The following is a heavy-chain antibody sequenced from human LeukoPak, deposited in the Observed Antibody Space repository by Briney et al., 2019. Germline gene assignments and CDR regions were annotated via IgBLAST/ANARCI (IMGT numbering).Heavy chain of an antibody. V-gene: IGHV1-2*02. CDR1: GYTFTGYY. CDR3: ARDLLPYYDILTGSERTDY. CDR2: INPNSGGT. D-gene: IGHD3-9*01. Sequence: ASVKVSCKASGYTFTGYYMHWVRQAPGQGLEWMGWINPNSGGTNYAQKLQGRVTMTRDTSISTAYLELSRLRSDDTAVYYCARDLLPYYDILTGSERTDYWGQGTLVTVSS. J-gene: IGHJ4*02.